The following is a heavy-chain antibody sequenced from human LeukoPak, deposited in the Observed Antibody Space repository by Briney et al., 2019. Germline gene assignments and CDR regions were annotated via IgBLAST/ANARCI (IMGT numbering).Heavy chain of an antibody. D-gene: IGHD2-21*02. CDR1: GYTFTSYA. Sequence: GASVKVSCKASGYTFTSYAMNWVRQAPGQGLEWMGWINTNTGNPTYAQGFTGRFVFSLDTSVSTAYLQISSLKAEDTAVYYCARDNGVVVTALLKNWGQGTLVTVSS. J-gene: IGHJ4*02. CDR3: ARDNGVVVTALLKN. CDR2: INTNTGNP. V-gene: IGHV7-4-1*02.